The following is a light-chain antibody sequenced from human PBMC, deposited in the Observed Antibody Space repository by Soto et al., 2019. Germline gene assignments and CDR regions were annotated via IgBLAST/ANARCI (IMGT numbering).Light chain of an antibody. Sequence: DIQLTQSPSTLSASVGERVTITCRASQTVNTWLAWYQHKPGKAPKLLIYDASVLETGVPSRFRGFSSGTDFTLTISSLKPDDFATYFCQQYNSYSPEGLTFGGGTKVEI. J-gene: IGKJ4*01. CDR3: QQYNSYSPEGLT. CDR1: QTVNTW. CDR2: DAS. V-gene: IGKV1-5*01.